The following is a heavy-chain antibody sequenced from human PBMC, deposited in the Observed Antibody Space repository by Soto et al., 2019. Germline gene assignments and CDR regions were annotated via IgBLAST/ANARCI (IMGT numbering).Heavy chain of an antibody. Sequence: PGGSLRLSCAASGFTFSSYGMHWVRQAPGKGLEWVAVIWYDGSNKYYADSVKGRFTISRDNSKNTLYLQMNSLRAEDTAVYYCAGGLVAKGWFDPWGQGTLVTVAS. J-gene: IGHJ5*02. V-gene: IGHV3-33*01. D-gene: IGHD5-12*01. CDR3: AGGLVAKGWFDP. CDR1: GFTFSSYG. CDR2: IWYDGSNK.